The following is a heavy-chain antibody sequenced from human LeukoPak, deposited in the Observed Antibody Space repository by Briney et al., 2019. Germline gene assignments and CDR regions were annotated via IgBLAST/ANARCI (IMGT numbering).Heavy chain of an antibody. CDR3: ATLNFISGSHH. CDR1: GGTFSSYA. CDR2: IIPIFGTA. Sequence: SVKVSCKASGGTFSSYAISWVRQAPGQGLEWMGGIIPIFGTANYAQKFQGRVTMTEDTSTDTAYMELSSLRSEDTAVYYCATLNFISGSHHWGQGTLVTVSS. D-gene: IGHD1-26*01. V-gene: IGHV1-69*06. J-gene: IGHJ4*02.